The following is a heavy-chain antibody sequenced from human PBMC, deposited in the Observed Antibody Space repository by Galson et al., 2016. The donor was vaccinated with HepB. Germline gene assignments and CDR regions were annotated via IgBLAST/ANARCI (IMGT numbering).Heavy chain of an antibody. V-gene: IGHV1-69*06. D-gene: IGHD3-10*01. CDR3: ARAPVFFGSGSFIDY. Sequence: SVKVSCKASGASFSSYTFIWVRQAPGQGPEWIGGIIPMYGSPTYAQNFHGRVTITADTSTSITFMEVSSLRSEDTAVYYCARAPVFFGSGSFIDYWGPGTLVTVSS. CDR2: IIPMYGSP. J-gene: IGHJ4*02. CDR1: GASFSSYT.